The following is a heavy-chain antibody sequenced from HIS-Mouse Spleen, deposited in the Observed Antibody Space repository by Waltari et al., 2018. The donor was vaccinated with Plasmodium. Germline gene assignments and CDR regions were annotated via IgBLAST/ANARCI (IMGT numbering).Heavy chain of an antibody. D-gene: IGHD3-10*01. CDR2: INHSGST. V-gene: IGHV4-34*01. CDR3: ASSGSGSYYY. J-gene: IGHJ4*02. CDR1: GGSLSGYS. Sequence: QVQLQQWGAGLLKPSETLSLTCALCGGSLSGYSWGWFRQPPGTGLAWIGEINHSGSTNYNPSLKSRVTISVDTSKNQFSLKLSSVTAADPAVYYCASSGSGSYYYWGQGTLVTVSS.